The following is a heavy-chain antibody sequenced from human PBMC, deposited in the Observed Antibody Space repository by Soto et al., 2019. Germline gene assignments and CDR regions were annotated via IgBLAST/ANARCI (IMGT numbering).Heavy chain of an antibody. D-gene: IGHD3-3*01. J-gene: IGHJ6*02. CDR2: IIPIFGTA. V-gene: IGHV1-69*13. Sequence: SVKVSCKASGGTFSSYAISWVRQAPGQGLEWMGGIIPIFGTANYAQKFQGRVTITADESTSTAYMELSSLRSEDTAVYYCARGSASFGSGNYYYYGMDVWGQGTTVTVSS. CDR3: ARGSASFGSGNYYYYGMDV. CDR1: GGTFSSYA.